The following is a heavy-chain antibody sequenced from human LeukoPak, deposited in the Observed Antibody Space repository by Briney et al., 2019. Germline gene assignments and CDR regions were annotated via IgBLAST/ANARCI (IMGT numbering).Heavy chain of an antibody. CDR2: IRSKANSYAT. V-gene: IGHV3-73*01. J-gene: IGHJ5*01. D-gene: IGHD6-19*01. CDR3: AKTGYSSSWFDY. CDR1: GFTFSGSA. Sequence: GGSLKLSCAASGFTFSGSAMHWVRQASGKGLEWVGRIRSKANSYATAYAASVKGRFTISRDDSKNTAYLQMNSLKTEDTAVYYCAKTGYSSSWFDYWGQGTLVTVSS.